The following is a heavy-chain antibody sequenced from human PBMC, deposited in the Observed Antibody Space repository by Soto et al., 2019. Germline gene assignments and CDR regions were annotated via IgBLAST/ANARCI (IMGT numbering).Heavy chain of an antibody. J-gene: IGHJ4*02. CDR3: ARVGINGTTFRGFSY. CDR1: GFTFSIYG. D-gene: IGHD1-20*01. Sequence: QVQLVESGGGVVQPGRSLRLSCAASGFTFSIYGMPWVRQAPGTGLGWVALIWFEGSKKYYADSVKGRFTISRDNSTNTVYLQMNSLRAEDTAVYYCARVGINGTTFRGFSYWVLGTLVNVSS. V-gene: IGHV3-33*01. CDR2: IWFEGSKK.